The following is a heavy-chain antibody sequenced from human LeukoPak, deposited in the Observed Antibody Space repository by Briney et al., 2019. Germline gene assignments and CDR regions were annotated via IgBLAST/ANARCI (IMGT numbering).Heavy chain of an antibody. CDR1: GFTFSSYA. CDR3: SKISRGGPDYLAAAGYYYGMDV. CDR2: IIGSGRST. V-gene: IGHV3-23*01. Sequence: GGSLRLSCAASGFTFSSYAMSWVRQAPGKGLEWVSAIIGSGRSTYYADSVKGRFTISRDNSKNTLFLQMNSLRAEDTAVYYCSKISRGGPDYLAAAGYYYGMDVWGQGTTVTVSS. J-gene: IGHJ6*02. D-gene: IGHD6-13*01.